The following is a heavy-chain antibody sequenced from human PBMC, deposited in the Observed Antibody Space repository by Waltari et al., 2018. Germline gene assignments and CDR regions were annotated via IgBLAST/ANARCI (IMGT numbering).Heavy chain of an antibody. CDR2: INHSGST. D-gene: IGHD3-9*01. Sequence: QVQLQQWGAGLLKPSETLSLTCAVYGGSFSGYYWSWIRQPPGKGLEWIGEINHSGSTNYNPSLKSRVTISVDTSKNQFSLKLSSVTAADTAVYYCARGPTPYDTPDYWGQGTLVTVSS. V-gene: IGHV4-34*01. J-gene: IGHJ4*02. CDR3: ARGPTPYDTPDY. CDR1: GGSFSGYY.